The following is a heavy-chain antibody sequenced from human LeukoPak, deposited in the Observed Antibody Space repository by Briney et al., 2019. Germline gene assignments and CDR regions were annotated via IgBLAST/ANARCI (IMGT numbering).Heavy chain of an antibody. CDR1: GYTFTSYD. J-gene: IGHJ4*02. CDR3: ARGGGGIAVAGRDFDY. D-gene: IGHD6-19*01. V-gene: IGHV1-8*01. CDR2: MNPNSGNT. Sequence: ASVKVSCKASGYTFTSYDINWVRQATGQGLEWMGWMNPNSGNTGYAQKFQGRVTMTRNTSISTAYMELSSIRSEYTAVYYCARGGGGIAVAGRDFDYWGQGTLVTVSS.